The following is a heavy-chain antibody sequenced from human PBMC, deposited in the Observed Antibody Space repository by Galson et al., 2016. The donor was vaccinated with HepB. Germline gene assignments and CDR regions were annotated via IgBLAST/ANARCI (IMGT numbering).Heavy chain of an antibody. CDR3: AKENPSKVWGSYRYLNYFDY. CDR1: GFTFSSFA. J-gene: IGHJ4*02. V-gene: IGHV3-23*01. CDR2: ICGSGSCT. Sequence: SLRLSCAASGFTFSSFAMSWVRQAPGKGLDWVSAICGSGSCTYYADSVKGRFAISRDNSKNTVYLQMNSLRAEDTAVYYCAKENPSKVWGSYRYLNYFDYWGQGTLVTVSS. D-gene: IGHD3-16*02.